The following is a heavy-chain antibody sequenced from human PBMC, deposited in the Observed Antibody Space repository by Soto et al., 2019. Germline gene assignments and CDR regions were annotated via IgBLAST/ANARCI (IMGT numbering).Heavy chain of an antibody. Sequence: GGSLRLSCTASGFTFGDYAMSWFRQAPGKGLEWVGFIRSKAYGGTTEYAASVKGRFTISRDDSKSIAYLQMNSLKTEDTAVYDCTSDDVQGWLDPWGKGTLVTVYS. V-gene: IGHV3-49*03. D-gene: IGHD1-1*01. CDR2: IRSKAYGGTT. J-gene: IGHJ5*02. CDR3: TSDDVQGWLDP. CDR1: GFTFGDYA.